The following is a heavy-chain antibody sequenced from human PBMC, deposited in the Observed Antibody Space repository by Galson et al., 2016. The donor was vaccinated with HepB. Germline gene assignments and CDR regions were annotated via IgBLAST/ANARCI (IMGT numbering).Heavy chain of an antibody. J-gene: IGHJ6*03. Sequence: SLRLSCAASGFIFSTYAMSWVRQAPGKGLEWVSALSGSGGYTYYADSVKGRFTISRDNSKNTLYLQMNSLRAEDTAVYYCAKDLGDRMVTVYYYMDAWGKGTTATVSS. CDR1: GFIFSTYA. CDR3: AKDLGDRMVTVYYYMDA. D-gene: IGHD4-23*01. V-gene: IGHV3-23*01. CDR2: LSGSGGYT.